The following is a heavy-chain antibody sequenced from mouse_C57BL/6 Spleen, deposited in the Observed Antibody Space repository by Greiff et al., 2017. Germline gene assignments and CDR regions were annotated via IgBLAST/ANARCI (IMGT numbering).Heavy chain of an antibody. CDR1: GYTFTSYW. Sequence: VQLQQSGTELVKPGASVKLSCKASGYTFTSYWMHWVKQRPGQGLEWIGNINPSNGGTNYNEKFKSKATLTVDKSSSTAYMQLRSLTSEDSAVYYSARLVYYGNYEGPSFDYWGQGTTLTVSS. CDR3: ARLVYYGNYEGPSFDY. D-gene: IGHD2-1*01. V-gene: IGHV1-53*01. J-gene: IGHJ2*01. CDR2: INPSNGGT.